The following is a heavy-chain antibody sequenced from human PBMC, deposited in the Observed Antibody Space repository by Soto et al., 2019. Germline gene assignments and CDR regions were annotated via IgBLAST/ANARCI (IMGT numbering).Heavy chain of an antibody. CDR1: GFTFSSYG. J-gene: IGHJ4*02. Sequence: GGSLRLSCAASGFTFSSYGMHWVRQAPGKGLEWVAVIWYDGSNKYYADSVKGRFTISRDNSKNTLYLQMNSLRAEDTAVYYCARGVKTTYLDYWGQGTLVTVSS. D-gene: IGHD1-7*01. V-gene: IGHV3-33*01. CDR2: IWYDGSNK. CDR3: ARGVKTTYLDY.